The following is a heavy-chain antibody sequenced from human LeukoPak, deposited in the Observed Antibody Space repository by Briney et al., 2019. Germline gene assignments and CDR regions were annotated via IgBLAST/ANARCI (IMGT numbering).Heavy chain of an antibody. CDR2: ITADGRNK. CDR3: AKDRSSTWSFDY. V-gene: IGHV3-30*18. Sequence: GGSLRLSCAASGLIFRHYGMHWVRQAPGRGLEWVAVITADGRNKQYGDSVKGRFTISRDDSKNTVFLQMNDLRAEDTAVYYCAKDRSSTWSFDYWGQGTLVTVSS. CDR1: GLIFRHYG. D-gene: IGHD6-13*01. J-gene: IGHJ4*02.